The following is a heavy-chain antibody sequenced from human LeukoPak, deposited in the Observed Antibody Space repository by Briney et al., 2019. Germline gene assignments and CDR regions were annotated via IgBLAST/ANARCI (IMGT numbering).Heavy chain of an antibody. Sequence: PSGTLSLTCAVSGGSISSSNWWSWVRQPPGKGLEWIGEIYHSGSTYYNPSLKSRVTISVDTSKNQFSLKLSSVTAADTAVYYCARNSITMVRGVTALRHFDYWGQGTLVTVSS. D-gene: IGHD3-10*01. V-gene: IGHV4-4*02. CDR1: GGSISSSNW. J-gene: IGHJ4*02. CDR3: ARNSITMVRGVTALRHFDY. CDR2: IYHSGST.